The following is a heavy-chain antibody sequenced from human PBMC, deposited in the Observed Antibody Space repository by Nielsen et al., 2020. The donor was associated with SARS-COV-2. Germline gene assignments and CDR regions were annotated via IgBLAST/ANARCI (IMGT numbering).Heavy chain of an antibody. D-gene: IGHD3-10*01. CDR2: VSSSGGST. CDR1: GFTFNIYA. J-gene: IGHJ3*01. Sequence: GESLKISCAASGFTFNIYAMAWVRRIPGRGLQWVTGVSSSGGSTYYTDSVKGRFTISRDNSKNTLYLEMHSLRLEDTAVYYCAKDGVVRGDALDLWGQGTMDTVSS. V-gene: IGHV3-23*01. CDR3: AKDGVVRGDALDL.